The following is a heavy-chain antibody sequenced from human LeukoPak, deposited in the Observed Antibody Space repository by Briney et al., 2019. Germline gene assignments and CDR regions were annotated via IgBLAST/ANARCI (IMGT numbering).Heavy chain of an antibody. CDR1: GYTFTSYY. J-gene: IGHJ4*02. CDR3: AKATNGGYSYVPLVY. D-gene: IGHD5-18*01. CDR2: INPSGGST. V-gene: IGHV1-46*03. Sequence: ASVKVSCKASGYTFTSYYMHWVRQAPGQGLEWMGIINPSGGSTSYAQKFQGRVTMIRNTSTSTVYMELSSLRCEDPAVSYCAKATNGGYSYVPLVYWGQGTLVTVSS.